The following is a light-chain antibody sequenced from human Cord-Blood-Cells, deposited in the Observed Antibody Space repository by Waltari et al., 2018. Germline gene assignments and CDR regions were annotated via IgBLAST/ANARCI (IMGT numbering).Light chain of an antibody. CDR2: NNN. Sequence: QTVLTQPPSASGTAGQRVTISCSGSSTNLGSNTVNWYQPLPGTAPKLLIYNNNQRPSGVPVRFSGSKSGTSASLAISGLQSEDEADYYCAAWDDSLNGYVFGTGTKVTVL. V-gene: IGLV1-44*01. CDR3: AAWDDSLNGYV. CDR1: STNLGSNT. J-gene: IGLJ1*01.